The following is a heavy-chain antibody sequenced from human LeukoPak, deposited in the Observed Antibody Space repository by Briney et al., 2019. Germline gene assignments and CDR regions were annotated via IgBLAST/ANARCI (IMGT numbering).Heavy chain of an antibody. CDR1: GFTFSSYG. V-gene: IGHV3-30*18. D-gene: IGHD3-9*01. CDR3: AKNRDDWLLNYFDY. J-gene: IGHJ4*02. Sequence: GRSLRLSCAASGFTFSSYGMHWVRQAPGKGLEWAAVTSYDGSNKYYADSVKGRFTISRDNSKNTLYLQMNSLRAEDTAVYYCAKNRDDWLLNYFDYWGQGTLVTVSS. CDR2: TSYDGSNK.